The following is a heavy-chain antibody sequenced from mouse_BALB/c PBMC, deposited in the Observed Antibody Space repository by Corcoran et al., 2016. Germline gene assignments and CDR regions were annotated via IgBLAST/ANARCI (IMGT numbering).Heavy chain of an antibody. CDR2: INPYNGGT. CDR1: GYSFTGYT. D-gene: IGHD2-4*01. CDR3: ARMRASDYGGWYFDV. V-gene: IGHV1-18*01. Sequence: EVQLQQSGPELVKPGASMKISCKASGYSFTGYTMNWVKQSHGKNLEWIGLINPYNGGTRYNQKFKGKATLTVDKSSSTAYMELLSLASEDSAVYYWARMRASDYGGWYFDVWGAGTTVTVAS. J-gene: IGHJ1*01.